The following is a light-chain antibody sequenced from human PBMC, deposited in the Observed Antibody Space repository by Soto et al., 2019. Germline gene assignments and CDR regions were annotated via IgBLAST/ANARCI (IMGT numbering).Light chain of an antibody. Sequence: EIVMTQSPATLSVFPGGRAPLSCRASQSVSSNLAWYQQKPGQAPRLLIYGASTRATGIPARFSGSGSGTEFTLTISSLQSEDFAVYYCQQYNNWPPWTFGQGTKVDIK. CDR1: QSVSSN. CDR2: GAS. J-gene: IGKJ1*01. V-gene: IGKV3-15*01. CDR3: QQYNNWPPWT.